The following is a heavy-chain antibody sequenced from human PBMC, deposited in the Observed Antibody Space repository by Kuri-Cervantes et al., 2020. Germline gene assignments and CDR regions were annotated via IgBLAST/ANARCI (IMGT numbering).Heavy chain of an antibody. CDR1: GYTFTSYD. V-gene: IGHV1-8*01. CDR2: MNPNSGNT. J-gene: IGHJ5*02. CDR3: AREAAFGSSSWFDP. Sequence: ASVKVSCKASGYTFTSYDINWVRQATGQGLEWMGWMNPNSGNTVYAQKLQGRVTMTRNTSISTAYIELSSLRSEDTAVYYCAREAAFGSSSWFDPWGQGTLVTVSS. D-gene: IGHD6-6*01.